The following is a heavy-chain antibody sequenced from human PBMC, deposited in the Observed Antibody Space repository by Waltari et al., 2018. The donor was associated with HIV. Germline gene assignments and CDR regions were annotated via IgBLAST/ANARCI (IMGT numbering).Heavy chain of an antibody. V-gene: IGHV3-23*01. CDR2: ISGSGGST. CDR1: GFTFSSYA. D-gene: IGHD3-22*01. CDR3: AKEDPLSVVTDY. Sequence: EVQLLASGGGLVQPGGSLRRSCAASGFTFSSYALSGVRQAPGKGLEWVSAISGSGGSTYYADSVKGRFTISRDNSKNTLYLQMNSLRAEDTAVYYCAKEDPLSVVTDYWGQGTLVTVSS. J-gene: IGHJ4*02.